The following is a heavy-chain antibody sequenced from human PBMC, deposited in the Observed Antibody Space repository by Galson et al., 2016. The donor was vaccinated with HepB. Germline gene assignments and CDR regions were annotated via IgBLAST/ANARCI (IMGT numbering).Heavy chain of an antibody. V-gene: IGHV3-33*01. J-gene: IGHJ4*02. D-gene: IGHD6-19*01. CDR2: IWHDGSEK. CDR3: ARGDPWYSSGWGPDY. CDR1: RFTFKTYA. Sequence: SLRLSCAASRFTFKTYAMHWVRQAPGKGLDWVAVIWHDGSEKYFADSTKGRFTVSRDDSKNTLYLQMNSLSVEDTAVYYCARGDPWYSSGWGPDYWGQGTLVAVSS.